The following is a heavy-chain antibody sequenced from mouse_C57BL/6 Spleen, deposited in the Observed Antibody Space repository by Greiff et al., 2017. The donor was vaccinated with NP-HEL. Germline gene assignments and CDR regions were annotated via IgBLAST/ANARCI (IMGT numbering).Heavy chain of an antibody. CDR3: ARSGYGSSHWFAY. V-gene: IGHV1-26*01. CDR1: GYTFTDYY. D-gene: IGHD1-1*01. J-gene: IGHJ3*01. Sequence: EVQLQQSGPELVKPGASVKISCKASGYTFTDYYMNWVKQSHGKSLEWIGDLNPNNGGTSYNQKFKGKATLTVDKSSSTAYMELRSLTSEDSAVYYCARSGYGSSHWFAYWGQGTLVTVSA. CDR2: LNPNNGGT.